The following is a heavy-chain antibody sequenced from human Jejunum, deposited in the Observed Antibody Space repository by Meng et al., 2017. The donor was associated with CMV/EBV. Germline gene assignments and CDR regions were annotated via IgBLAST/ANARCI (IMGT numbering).Heavy chain of an antibody. CDR1: GFSFGDYT. CDR2: INWNGSPT. V-gene: IGHV3-43*01. J-gene: IGHJ4*02. CDR3: AKEGLPRSGNAFDS. Sequence: SGFSFGDYTMHWVRQSPGKGLEWVSLINWNGSPTYYADSVKGRFTISRDNSKNSLYLQMNGLTAEDTALYYCAKEGLPRSGNAFDSWGQGTLVTVSS. D-gene: IGHD3-3*01.